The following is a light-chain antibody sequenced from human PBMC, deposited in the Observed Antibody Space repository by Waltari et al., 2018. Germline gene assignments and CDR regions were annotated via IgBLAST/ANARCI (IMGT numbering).Light chain of an antibody. CDR1: QSVSSN. CDR2: GAS. J-gene: IGKJ4*01. Sequence: EIVMTQSPATMSASPGERVTLSCRASQSVSSNLAWYQQKPGQAPRLLISGASTRATDIPARFSGSGSGTDFTLTISSLQSEDFAVYNWPSFGGGTKLEIK. CDR3: PS. V-gene: IGKV3-15*01.